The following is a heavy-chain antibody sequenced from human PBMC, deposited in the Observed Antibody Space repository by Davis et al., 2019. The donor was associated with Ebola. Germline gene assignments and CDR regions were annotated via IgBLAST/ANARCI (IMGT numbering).Heavy chain of an antibody. CDR2: INAGNGNT. CDR3: ARAGQQLVQKRGFYYYYGMDV. CDR1: RYSFTMNA. D-gene: IGHD6-13*01. Sequence: AASVKVSCKASRYSFTMNAMHWVRQAPGQRLEWMGWINAGNGNTKYSQKFQGRVTITRDTSASTAYMELSSLRSEDTAVYYCARAGQQLVQKRGFYYYYGMDVWGQGTTVTVSS. V-gene: IGHV1-3*01. J-gene: IGHJ6*02.